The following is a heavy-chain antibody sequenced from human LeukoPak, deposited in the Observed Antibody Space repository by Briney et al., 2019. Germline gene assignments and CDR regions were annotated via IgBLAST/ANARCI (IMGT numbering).Heavy chain of an antibody. J-gene: IGHJ5*02. V-gene: IGHV3-33*01. CDR3: ARSPWGITMIAEA. Sequence: GGSLRLSCAASGFTFTSYGFHWVRQAPGKGLEWVAVIWYDGTNKYYADSVKGRFIISRDNSKNTLYLQMNSLRAEDTAVYYCARSPWGITMIAEAWGQGTLVTVSS. CDR2: IWYDGTNK. CDR1: GFTFTSYG. D-gene: IGHD3-22*01.